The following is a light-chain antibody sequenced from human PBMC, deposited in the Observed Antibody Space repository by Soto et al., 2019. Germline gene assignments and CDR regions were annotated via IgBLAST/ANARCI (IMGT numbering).Light chain of an antibody. CDR2: EVS. J-gene: IGLJ2*01. Sequence: QSALTQPASVSGSPGQSITISCTGTSSDVGSYDLVSWYQQHPGKAPKLMIYEVSKRPSGVSNRFFGSKSGNTASLTISGLQAEDEADYYCCSCAGPITLQFGGGTKLTVL. CDR1: SSDVGSYDL. V-gene: IGLV2-23*02. CDR3: CSCAGPITLQ.